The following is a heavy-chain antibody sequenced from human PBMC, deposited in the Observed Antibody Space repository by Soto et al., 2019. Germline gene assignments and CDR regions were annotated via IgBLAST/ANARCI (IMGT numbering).Heavy chain of an antibody. CDR1: GFTFSSYG. Sequence: GGSLRLSCAASGFTFSSYGMHWARQAPGKGLVWVSLIRCDGSNKYYADSVKGRFTISRDNAKNTLHLQMNSLRAEDTAVYYCARVPYCSSSSCYSYFDSWGQGTLVTVSS. J-gene: IGHJ4*02. CDR2: IRCDGSNK. V-gene: IGHV3-33*01. D-gene: IGHD2-2*01. CDR3: ARVPYCSSSSCYSYFDS.